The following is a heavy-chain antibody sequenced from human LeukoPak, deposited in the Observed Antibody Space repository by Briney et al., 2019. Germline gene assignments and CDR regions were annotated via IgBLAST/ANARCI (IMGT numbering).Heavy chain of an antibody. J-gene: IGHJ6*03. V-gene: IGHV4-34*01. D-gene: IGHD6-13*01. CDR1: GGSFSGYY. CDR2: INHSGST. CDR3: ARVQQLVGRYYCYYMDV. Sequence: SETLSLTCAVYGGSFSGYYWSWIRQPPGKGLGWIGEINHSGSTNYSPSLKSRVTISVDTSKNQFSLKLSSVTAADTAVYYCARVQQLVGRYYCYYMDVWGKGTTVTVSS.